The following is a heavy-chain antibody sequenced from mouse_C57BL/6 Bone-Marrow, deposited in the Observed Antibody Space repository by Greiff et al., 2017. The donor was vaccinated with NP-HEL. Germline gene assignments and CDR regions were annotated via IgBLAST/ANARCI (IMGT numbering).Heavy chain of an antibody. Sequence: EVKLQESGGGLVQPGGSLSLSCAASGFTFTDYYMSWVRQPPGKALEWLGFIRNKANGYTTEYSAYVKGPFTISRDNSQSILYLQINAQRAEDSATYYCASPLYYSGYWYFDVWGTGTTVTVSS. CDR2: IRNKANGYTT. CDR1: GFTFTDYY. V-gene: IGHV7-3*01. CDR3: ASPLYYSGYWYFDV. D-gene: IGHD1-1*01. J-gene: IGHJ1*03.